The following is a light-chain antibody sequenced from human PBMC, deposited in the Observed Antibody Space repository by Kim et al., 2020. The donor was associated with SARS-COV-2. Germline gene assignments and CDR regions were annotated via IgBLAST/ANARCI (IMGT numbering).Light chain of an antibody. CDR3: QQYDTDSRT. CDR1: QSVSNW. Sequence: SASVGDIVPITCRASQSVSNWLAWYQQKAGKAPKLLIYKASNLENGVPSRFSGSGSGTHFTLTISSLQPDDFATYYCQQYDTDSRTFGQGTKLEI. V-gene: IGKV1-5*03. J-gene: IGKJ2*01. CDR2: KAS.